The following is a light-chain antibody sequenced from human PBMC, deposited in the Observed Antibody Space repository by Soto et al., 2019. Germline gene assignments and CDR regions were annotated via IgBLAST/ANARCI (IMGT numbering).Light chain of an antibody. CDR3: QQYYRWPVT. Sequence: EIVMTQSPATLSVSPGERVTFSCRASQTISNKLAWYQHKPGQAPRLLISGASTGATGIPARFSGSWSGTEFTLTFNSLQSEDFAVYYCQQYYRWPVTFGGGTKLEIK. CDR1: QTISNK. J-gene: IGKJ4*01. CDR2: GAS. V-gene: IGKV3-15*01.